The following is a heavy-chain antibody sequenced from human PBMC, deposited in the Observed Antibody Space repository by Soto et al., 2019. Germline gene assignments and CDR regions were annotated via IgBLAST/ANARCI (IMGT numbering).Heavy chain of an antibody. CDR3: ARDPGYCSSTSCYDSYWYFDL. D-gene: IGHD2-2*01. V-gene: IGHV3-11*01. J-gene: IGHJ2*01. CDR1: GFTFSDYY. CDR2: ISSSGSTL. Sequence: QVQLVESGGGLVKPGGSLRLSCAASGFTFSDYYMSWIRQAPGKGLEWVSYISSSGSTLYYADSVKGRFTISRDNAKNSLYLQMNSLRAEDTAVYYCARDPGYCSSTSCYDSYWYFDLWGRGTLVTVSS.